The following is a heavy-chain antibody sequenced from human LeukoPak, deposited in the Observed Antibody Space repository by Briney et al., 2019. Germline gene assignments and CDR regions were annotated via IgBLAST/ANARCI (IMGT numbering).Heavy chain of an antibody. D-gene: IGHD2-2*02. CDR2: FDPEDGET. V-gene: IGHV1-24*01. CDR1: GYTLTELS. J-gene: IGHJ6*02. Sequence: ASVKVSCKASGYTLTELSMHWVRQAPGKGLEWMGGFDPEDGETIYAQKFQGRVTMTEDTSADTAYMELSSLRSEDTAVYYCATGEYQLLYREYYYYGMDVWGQGTTVTVSS. CDR3: ATGEYQLLYREYYYYGMDV.